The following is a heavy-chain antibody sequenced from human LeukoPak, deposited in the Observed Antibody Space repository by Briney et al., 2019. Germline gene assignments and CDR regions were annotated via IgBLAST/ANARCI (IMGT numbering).Heavy chain of an antibody. CDR2: ISGSGGST. D-gene: IGHD3-22*01. CDR3: ARESYYYDSSGQFDY. J-gene: IGHJ4*02. Sequence: GGSLRLSCAASGFTFSSYAMSWVRQAPGKGLEWVSAISGSGGSTYYADSVKGRFTISRDNSKNTLYLQMNSLRAEDTAVYYCARESYYYDSSGQFDYWGQGTLVTVSS. V-gene: IGHV3-23*01. CDR1: GFTFSSYA.